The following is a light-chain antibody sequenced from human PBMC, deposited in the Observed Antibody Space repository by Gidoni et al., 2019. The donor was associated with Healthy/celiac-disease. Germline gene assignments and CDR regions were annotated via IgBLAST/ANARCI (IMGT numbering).Light chain of an antibody. CDR3: QQYGSSPWT. CDR2: GAS. J-gene: IGKJ1*01. CDR1: QSVSSSY. V-gene: IGKV3-20*01. Sequence: EIVLTQSPGTLSLSPGERATLSCRASQSVSSSYLAWYQQKPGQAPRLLIYGASSMATGIPDRFSGSGSGTDFTLTISILEPEDFALYYCQQYGSSPWTFGQGTKVEIK.